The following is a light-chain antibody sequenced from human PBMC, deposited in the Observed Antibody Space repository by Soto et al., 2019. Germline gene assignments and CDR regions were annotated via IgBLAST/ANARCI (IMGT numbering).Light chain of an antibody. CDR2: GSS. CDR3: QQYGSSPPYT. V-gene: IGKV3-20*01. Sequence: EVVLSQSPGTLSLSPGERATLSCRASQSVSNKYLAWYQQKPGQAPRLLIFGSSDRATGIPDRFSGSGSGTDFTLTISRREPEDFAVYYCQQYGSSPPYTCGQGTKLEIK. CDR1: QSVSNKY. J-gene: IGKJ2*01.